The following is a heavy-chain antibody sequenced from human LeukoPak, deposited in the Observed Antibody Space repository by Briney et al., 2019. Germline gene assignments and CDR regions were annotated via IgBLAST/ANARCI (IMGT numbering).Heavy chain of an antibody. Sequence: SETLSLTCAVYGGSFSAYYWTWIRQPPGKGLEWIGEINHSGSSNYNSSLRSRVTISVDTSYKQFSLRLSSVTAADTAVYYCAPRGDVEHSYVYGKWFDPWGQGTRVTVSS. D-gene: IGHD5-18*01. CDR3: APRGDVEHSYVYGKWFDP. CDR1: GGSFSAYY. V-gene: IGHV4-34*01. J-gene: IGHJ5*02. CDR2: INHSGSS.